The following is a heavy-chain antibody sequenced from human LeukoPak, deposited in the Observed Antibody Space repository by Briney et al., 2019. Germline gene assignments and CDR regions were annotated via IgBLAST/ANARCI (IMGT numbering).Heavy chain of an antibody. Sequence: PSETLSLTCTVSGGSISSRPYCWGWIRQPPGKGLEWLGSFYYSGSTYYKPSLKSRVTISVDTSKNQISLELSSVTAADTAVYYCARLVVSSWYHEVLLGRDYWGQGTLVTVSS. CDR3: ARLVVSSWYHEVLLGRDY. D-gene: IGHD6-13*01. V-gene: IGHV4-39*01. CDR2: FYYSGST. J-gene: IGHJ4*02. CDR1: GGSISSRPYC.